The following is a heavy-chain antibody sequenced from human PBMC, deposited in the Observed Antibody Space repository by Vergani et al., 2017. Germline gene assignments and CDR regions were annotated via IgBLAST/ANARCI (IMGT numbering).Heavy chain of an antibody. CDR3: ARGDYGILTGYRY. D-gene: IGHD3-9*01. CDR1: GYTFSNYY. J-gene: IGHJ4*02. Sequence: QVQVVQSGAEVKKSGASVKVSCKTSGYTFSNYYMHWVRQAPGQGLEWMGIINPSGGHTNYAQKFQGRVTMTRDTSTSTADMELSSLRSEETAIYYCARGDYGILTGYRYWGQGTLVTV. CDR2: INPSGGHT. V-gene: IGHV1-46*03.